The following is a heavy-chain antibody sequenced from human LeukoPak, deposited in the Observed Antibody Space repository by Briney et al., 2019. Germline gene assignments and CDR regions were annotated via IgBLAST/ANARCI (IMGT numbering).Heavy chain of an antibody. Sequence: ASVKVSCKXSGYTFTGYYMHWVRQAPGQGLEWMGWINPNSGGTNYSQKFQGRVTMTRDTSISTAYMELSRLRSDDTAVYYCARGAPYCGGDCALNWGQGTLVTVSS. J-gene: IGHJ4*02. CDR1: GYTFTGYY. CDR2: INPNSGGT. CDR3: ARGAPYCGGDCALN. V-gene: IGHV1-2*02. D-gene: IGHD2-21*01.